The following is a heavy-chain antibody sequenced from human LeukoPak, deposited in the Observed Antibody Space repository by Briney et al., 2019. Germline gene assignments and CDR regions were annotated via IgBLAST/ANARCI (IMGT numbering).Heavy chain of an antibody. CDR2: ISYDGSNK. J-gene: IGHJ3*01. CDR1: GFTFSSYA. Sequence: PGGSLRLSCAASGFTFSSYAMHWVRQAPGKGLEWAAVISYDGSNKYYADSVKGRFTISRDNSKNTVYLQMNSLRVEDTAVYYCAKEIYCTATTCQGNDAFDLWGQGTRVTVSS. D-gene: IGHD2-8*02. CDR3: AKEIYCTATTCQGNDAFDL. V-gene: IGHV3-30-3*01.